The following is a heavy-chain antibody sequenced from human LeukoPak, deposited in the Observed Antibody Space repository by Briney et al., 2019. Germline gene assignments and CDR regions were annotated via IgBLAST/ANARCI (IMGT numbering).Heavy chain of an antibody. J-gene: IGHJ5*02. CDR3: ARGEPLRLGELDYFDP. Sequence: SETLSLTCAVYGGSFSGYYWSWIRQPPGKGMEWIGDINHSGSTNYSASLKSRGTISLDTSKKHLALRLSSVTAADTAVYYCARGEPLRLGELDYFDPWGQGTLVTGSS. CDR2: INHSGST. V-gene: IGHV4-34*01. CDR1: GGSFSGYY. D-gene: IGHD3-16*01.